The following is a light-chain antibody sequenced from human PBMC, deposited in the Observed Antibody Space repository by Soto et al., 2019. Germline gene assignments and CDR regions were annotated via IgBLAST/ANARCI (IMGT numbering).Light chain of an antibody. J-gene: IGKJ5*01. CDR2: GAS. CDR1: QSVSSGY. Sequence: EVVLTQSPGTLSLSPGERATLSCRASQSVSSGYLAWYQQNPGQSPRLLIYGASGRATGIPDRFSGRGSVTEFTLTISRLEPEDFGVYYCQQYGSSPSTFGQGTRLEIK. V-gene: IGKV3-20*01. CDR3: QQYGSSPST.